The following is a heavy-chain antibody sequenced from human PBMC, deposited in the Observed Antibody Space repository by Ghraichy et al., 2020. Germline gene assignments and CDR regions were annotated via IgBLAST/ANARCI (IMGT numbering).Heavy chain of an antibody. CDR3: ARFSGSYFRGLDYFDY. Sequence: GGSLRLSCAASGFTVSSNYMSWVRQAPGKGLEWVSVIYSGGSTYYADSVKGRFTISRDNSKNTLYLQMNSLRAEDTAVYYCARFSGSYFRGLDYFDYWGQGTLVTVSS. CDR2: IYSGGST. J-gene: IGHJ4*02. V-gene: IGHV3-53*01. D-gene: IGHD1-26*01. CDR1: GFTVSSNY.